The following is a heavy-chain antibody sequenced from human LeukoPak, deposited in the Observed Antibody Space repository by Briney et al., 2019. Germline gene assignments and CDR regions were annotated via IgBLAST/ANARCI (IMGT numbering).Heavy chain of an antibody. CDR1: GFSVSNTY. J-gene: IGHJ3*02. D-gene: IGHD3-16*02. V-gene: IGHV3-53*01. Sequence: GGSLRLSCAASGFSVSNTYMSWVRQAPGKGLESVSLISSGGGTYYADSVKGRFTISRDNSKTALYLQMDSLRGEDTAVYYCARDRLRLGELSLYRAFDIWGQGTMVTVSS. CDR2: ISSGGGT. CDR3: ARDRLRLGELSLYRAFDI.